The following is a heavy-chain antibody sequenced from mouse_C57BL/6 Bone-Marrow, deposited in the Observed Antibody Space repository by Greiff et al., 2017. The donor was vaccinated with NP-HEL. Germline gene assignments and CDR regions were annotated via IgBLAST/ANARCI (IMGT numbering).Heavy chain of an antibody. D-gene: IGHD1-1*01. V-gene: IGHV1-64*01. CDR1: GYTFTSYW. Sequence: QVQLKQPGAELVKPGASVKLSCKASGYTFTSYWMHWVKQRPGQGLEWIGMIHPNSGSTNYNEKFKSKATLTVDKSSSTAYMQLSSLTSEDSAVYYCARGLIYYYGSSPYYYAMDYWGQGTSVTVSS. CDR2: IHPNSGST. J-gene: IGHJ4*01. CDR3: ARGLIYYYGSSPYYYAMDY.